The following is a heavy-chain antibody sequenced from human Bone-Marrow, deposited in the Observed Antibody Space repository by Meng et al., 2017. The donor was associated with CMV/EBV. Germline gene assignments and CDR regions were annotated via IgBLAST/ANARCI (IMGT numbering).Heavy chain of an antibody. CDR1: GYTFTSYG. CDR3: ARGQYQLLPYYYYGMDV. V-gene: IGHV1-18*01. D-gene: IGHD2-2*01. J-gene: IGHJ6*02. Sequence: ASVKVSCKASGYTFTSYGISWVRQAPGQGLEWMGWISAYNGNTNYAQKLQGRVTMTTDTFTSTAYMELRSLRSDDTAVYYCARGQYQLLPYYYYGMDVWGQGTTVTVSS. CDR2: ISAYNGNT.